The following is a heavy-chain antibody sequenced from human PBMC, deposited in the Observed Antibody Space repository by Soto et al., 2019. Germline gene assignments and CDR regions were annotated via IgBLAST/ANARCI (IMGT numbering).Heavy chain of an antibody. CDR1: GYTFTSYE. CDR3: ARDKGDPYFYYGMDV. V-gene: IGHV1-18*04. Sequence: AAEKVSCKASGYTFTSYEISWVRQAPGQGLEWMGWISAYNGNTNYAQKLQGRVTMTTDTSTSTAYMELRSLRSDDTAVYYCARDKGDPYFYYGMDVWGQGTTVTVSS. J-gene: IGHJ6*02. D-gene: IGHD1-26*01. CDR2: ISAYNGNT.